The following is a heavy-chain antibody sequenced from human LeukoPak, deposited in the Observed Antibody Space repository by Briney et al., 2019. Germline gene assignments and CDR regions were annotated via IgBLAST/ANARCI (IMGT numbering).Heavy chain of an antibody. D-gene: IGHD3-22*01. J-gene: IGHJ4*02. CDR3: AKDTVTYYYDSSGYFDY. Sequence: GRSLRLSCAASGFTFDDYAMHWVRQAPGKGLEWVSGISWNSGSIGYADSVKGRSTISRDNAKNSLYLQMNSLRAEDTALYYCAKDTVTYYYDSSGYFDYWGQGTLVTVSS. V-gene: IGHV3-9*01. CDR1: GFTFDDYA. CDR2: ISWNSGSI.